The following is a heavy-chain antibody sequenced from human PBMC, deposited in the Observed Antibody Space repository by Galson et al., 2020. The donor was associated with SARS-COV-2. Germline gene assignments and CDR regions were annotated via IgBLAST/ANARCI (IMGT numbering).Heavy chain of an antibody. CDR1: GYTFSDYF. CDR2: INPKNGAT. J-gene: IGHJ4*02. CDR3: AKVYCPGGSCPQYFDY. Sequence: ASVKVSCKASGYTFSDYFMHWVRQAPGQGLEWMGWINPKNGATNSAQNFQGRVTMTRDTSISTAYIELSRLTSDDMAIYYCAKVYCPGGSCPQYFDYWGQGTLVTVSS. D-gene: IGHD2-15*01. V-gene: IGHV1-2*02.